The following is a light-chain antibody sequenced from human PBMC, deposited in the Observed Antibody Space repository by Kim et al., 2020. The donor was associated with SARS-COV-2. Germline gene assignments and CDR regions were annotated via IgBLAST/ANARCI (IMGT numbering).Light chain of an antibody. CDR1: QTITSY. Sequence: DIQLTQSPSSLSVSVGDRVTITCRASQTITSYLNWYQQKPGKAPELLIYTTSSLQSGVPSRFSGSGFGTEFSLTISSLQPEDFATYFCQQSLSTPVTFGQGTRLEIK. V-gene: IGKV1-39*01. J-gene: IGKJ5*01. CDR3: QQSLSTPVT. CDR2: TTS.